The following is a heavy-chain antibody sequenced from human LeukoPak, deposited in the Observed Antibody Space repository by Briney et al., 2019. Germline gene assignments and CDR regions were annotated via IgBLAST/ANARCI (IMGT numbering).Heavy chain of an antibody. J-gene: IGHJ4*02. V-gene: IGHV3-66*02. D-gene: IGHD2-15*01. CDR1: GFTVSSHY. Sequence: GGSLRLSCAASGFTVSSHYVSWVRQAPGKGLEWVSVIYSGGTTYYADSVKGRFTISRDNSKNTLYLQMHSLRAEDTAVYYCARDCSGGSCFFDYWGQGTLVTVSS. CDR2: IYSGGTT. CDR3: ARDCSGGSCFFDY.